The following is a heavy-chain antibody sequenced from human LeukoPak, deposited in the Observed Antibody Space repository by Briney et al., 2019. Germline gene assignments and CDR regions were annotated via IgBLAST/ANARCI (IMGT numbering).Heavy chain of an antibody. D-gene: IGHD3-22*01. CDR2: IYYSGST. Sequence: SETLSLTCTVSGGSISSYYWSWIRQPPGKGLEWIGYIYYSGSTNYNPSLKSRVTISVDTSKNQFSLNLNSVTAADTAVYYCARERTYYYDSSAPESALDVWGQGTTVTVSS. CDR3: ARERTYYYDSSAPESALDV. J-gene: IGHJ6*02. V-gene: IGHV4-59*12. CDR1: GGSISSYY.